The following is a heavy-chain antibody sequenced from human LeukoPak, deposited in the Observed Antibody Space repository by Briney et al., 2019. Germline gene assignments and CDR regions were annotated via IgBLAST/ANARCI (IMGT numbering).Heavy chain of an antibody. Sequence: PGGSLRLSCAASGFTFSSYSMNWVRQDPGKGLEWVSYISSSSSTIYYADSVKGRFTISRDNAKNSLYLQMNSLRAEDTAVYYCARGTGAAAGTEEDAFDIWGQGTMVTVSS. CDR3: ARGTGAAAGTEEDAFDI. V-gene: IGHV3-48*01. D-gene: IGHD6-13*01. CDR1: GFTFSSYS. CDR2: ISSSSSTI. J-gene: IGHJ3*02.